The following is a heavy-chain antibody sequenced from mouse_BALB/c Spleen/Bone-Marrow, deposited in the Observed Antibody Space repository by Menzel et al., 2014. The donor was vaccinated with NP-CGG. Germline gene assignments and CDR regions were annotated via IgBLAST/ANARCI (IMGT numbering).Heavy chain of an antibody. Sequence: EVQLVESGGGLVKPGGSLKLSCAASGFTFSSYAMSWVRQTPEKRLEWVATISSGGSYTYYPDSVKGRFTISRDNAKNTLYLQMSSLRSGDTAMYYCARRTLYRYDAGAMDYWGQGTSVTVSS. V-gene: IGHV5-9-3*01. CDR1: GFTFSSYA. J-gene: IGHJ4*01. CDR3: ARRTLYRYDAGAMDY. D-gene: IGHD2-14*01. CDR2: ISSGGSYT.